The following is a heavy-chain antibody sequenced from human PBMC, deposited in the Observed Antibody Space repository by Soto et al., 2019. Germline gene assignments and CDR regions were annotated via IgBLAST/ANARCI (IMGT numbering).Heavy chain of an antibody. CDR1: GYTFTSYD. J-gene: IGHJ6*03. Sequence: ASVKVSCKASGYTFTSYDINWVRQATGQGLEWMGWMNPNSGNTGYAQKFQGRVTMTRNTSISTAYMELSSLRSEDTAVYYCARGRGVDYSNYGYYYYYMDVWGKGTTVTVSS. V-gene: IGHV1-8*01. CDR2: MNPNSGNT. D-gene: IGHD4-4*01. CDR3: ARGRGVDYSNYGYYYYYMDV.